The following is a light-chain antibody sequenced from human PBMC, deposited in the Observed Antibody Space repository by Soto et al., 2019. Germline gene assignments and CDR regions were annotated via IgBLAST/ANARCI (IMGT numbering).Light chain of an antibody. CDR1: QSVSNN. CDR3: QQYNDWPPIT. J-gene: IGKJ5*01. CDR2: GAF. Sequence: EIVLTQSPATLSLSPGERATLSCRASQSVSNNYLAWYQQKPGQAPRLLIYGAFTRATGIPARFSGSGSGTEFTLTISSLQSEDIALYYRQQYNDWPPITFGQGTRLEIK. V-gene: IGKV3-15*01.